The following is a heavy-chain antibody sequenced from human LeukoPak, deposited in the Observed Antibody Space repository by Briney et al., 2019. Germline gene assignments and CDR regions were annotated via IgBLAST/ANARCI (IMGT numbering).Heavy chain of an antibody. Sequence: GGSLRLSCAASGFTFSDYSMEWARQAPGKGLEWVSYISSSGSTIYYADSVKGRFTISRDNAKNSLYLQMNSLRAEDTAVYYCARGLYYYDSSGYDYWGQGTLVTVSS. CDR3: ARGLYYYDSSGYDY. D-gene: IGHD3-22*01. V-gene: IGHV3-48*04. J-gene: IGHJ4*02. CDR1: GFTFSDYS. CDR2: ISSSGSTI.